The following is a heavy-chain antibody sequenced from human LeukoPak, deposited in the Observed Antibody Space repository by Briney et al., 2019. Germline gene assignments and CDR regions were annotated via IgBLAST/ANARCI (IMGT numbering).Heavy chain of an antibody. V-gene: IGHV3-30*02. CDR2: IRYDGSNK. J-gene: IGHJ4*02. Sequence: GGSLRLSCAASGFTFSSYGMHWVRQAPGKGLEWVAFIRYDGSNKYYADSVKGRFTISRDNSKDTLYLQMNSLRAEDTAVYYCAKEGYVWGSYRGHFDYWGQGTLVTVSS. CDR1: GFTFSSYG. D-gene: IGHD3-16*02. CDR3: AKEGYVWGSYRGHFDY.